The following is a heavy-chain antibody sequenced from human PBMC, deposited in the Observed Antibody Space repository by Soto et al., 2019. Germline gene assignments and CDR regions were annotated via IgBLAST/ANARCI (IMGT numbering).Heavy chain of an antibody. D-gene: IGHD3-3*01. CDR1: GFTFSDYY. CDR3: ARKKCRSGCVVPYYMDA. V-gene: IGHV3-11*01. Sequence: QVQLVESGGGLVKPGGSLRLSCAASGFTFSDYYMSWIRQAPGKGLEWVSYISSSGSTINYADSVKGRFTISRDNAKNSLFLQMNSLRVEDTAVYYCARKKCRSGCVVPYYMDAWGKGTTVTVSS. J-gene: IGHJ6*03. CDR2: ISSSGSTI.